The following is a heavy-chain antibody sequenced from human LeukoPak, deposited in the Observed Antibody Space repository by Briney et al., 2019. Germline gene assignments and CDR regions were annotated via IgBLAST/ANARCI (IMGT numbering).Heavy chain of an antibody. CDR3: ARDQITMVRGVIIRCGMDV. CDR2: INPNSGGT. J-gene: IGHJ6*02. Sequence: ASVKVSCKASGYTFTGYYMHWVRQAPGQGLEWMGWINPNSGGTNYAQKLQGRVTMTRDTSISTAYMELSRLRSDDTAVYYCARDQITMVRGVIIRCGMDVWGQGTTVTVSS. CDR1: GYTFTGYY. V-gene: IGHV1-2*02. D-gene: IGHD3-10*01.